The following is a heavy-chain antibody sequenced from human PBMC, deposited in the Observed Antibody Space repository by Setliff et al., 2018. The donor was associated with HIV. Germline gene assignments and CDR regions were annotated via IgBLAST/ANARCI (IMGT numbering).Heavy chain of an antibody. CDR3: SRVATGSGPDAFDI. D-gene: IGHD3-10*01. Sequence: GGSLRLSCAASGFSFSNAWMSWVRQAPGKGLEWVGRIKSKTDGGTTDYATPVKGRFAISRDDSRGIAYLQMNSPKTEDTAVYYCSRVATGSGPDAFDIWGQGTVVTVSS. CDR1: GFSFSNAW. CDR2: IKSKTDGGTT. J-gene: IGHJ3*02. V-gene: IGHV3-15*01.